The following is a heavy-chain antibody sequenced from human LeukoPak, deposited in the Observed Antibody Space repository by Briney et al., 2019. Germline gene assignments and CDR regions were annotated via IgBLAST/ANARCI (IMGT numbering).Heavy chain of an antibody. V-gene: IGHV3-30*04. CDR2: ISHDGSNK. Sequence: PGGSLRLSCAASGFTFSSYVIHWVRQAPGKGLEWVATISHDGSNKYYPDSVKGRFTVSRDNPENTLHLQMNSLRAEDTAVYYCARDPEDPYGSSWFDAFDIWGQGTMVTVSS. CDR3: ARDPEDPYGSSWFDAFDI. CDR1: GFTFSSYV. D-gene: IGHD6-13*01. J-gene: IGHJ3*02.